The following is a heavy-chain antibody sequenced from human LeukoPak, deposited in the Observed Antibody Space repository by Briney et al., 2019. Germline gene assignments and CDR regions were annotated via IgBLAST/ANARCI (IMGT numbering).Heavy chain of an antibody. V-gene: IGHV1-46*01. D-gene: IGHD3-22*01. CDR2: INPSGGST. CDR1: GYTFTSYY. Sequence: ASVKVSCKASGYTFTSYYMHWVRQAPGQGLEWMGIINPSGGSTSYAQKFQGRVTMTRDTSTSTVYMEPSSLRSEDTAVYYCAREDGVTMMDYWGQGTLVTVSS. J-gene: IGHJ4*02. CDR3: AREDGVTMMDY.